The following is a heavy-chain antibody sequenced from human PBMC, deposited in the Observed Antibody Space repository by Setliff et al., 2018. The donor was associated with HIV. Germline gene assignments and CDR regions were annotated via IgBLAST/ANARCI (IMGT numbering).Heavy chain of an antibody. CDR2: ISWNSGTI. V-gene: IGHV3-9*01. D-gene: IGHD1-26*01. J-gene: IGHJ4*02. CDR3: AKNRARELAYVANYFDQ. CDR1: GFTFDDYA. Sequence: SLRLSCAASGFTFDDYAMHWVRQAPGKGLEWVSGISWNSGTIGYADSVKGRFTISRDNAKKSLYLQMNSLRAEDTALYFCAKNRARELAYVANYFDQWGQGTLVTVSS.